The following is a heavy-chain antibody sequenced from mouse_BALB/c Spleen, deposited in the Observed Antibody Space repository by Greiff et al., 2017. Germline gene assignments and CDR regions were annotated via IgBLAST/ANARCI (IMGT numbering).Heavy chain of an antibody. D-gene: IGHD2-3*01. CDR1: GFTFSSFG. J-gene: IGHJ4*01. CDR3: ARSGVMRAMDD. Sequence: EVKLMESGGGLVQPGGSRKLSCAASGFTFSSFGMHWVRQAPEKGLEWVAYISSGSSTIYYADTVKGRFTISRDNPKNTLFLQMTSLRSEDTAMYYCARSGVMRAMDDWGQGTSVTVSS. V-gene: IGHV5-17*02. CDR2: ISSGSSTI.